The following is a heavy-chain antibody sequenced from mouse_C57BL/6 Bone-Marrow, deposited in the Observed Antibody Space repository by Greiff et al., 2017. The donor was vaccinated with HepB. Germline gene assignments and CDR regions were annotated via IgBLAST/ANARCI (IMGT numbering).Heavy chain of an antibody. D-gene: IGHD3-3*01. Sequence: EVKLVESGEGLVKPGGSLKLSCAASGFTFSSYAMSWVRQTPEKRLEWVAYISSGGDYIYYADTVKGRFTISRDNARNTLYLQMSSLKSEETAMYYCTREGHGFAYWGQGTLVTVSA. CDR3: TREGHGFAY. CDR1: GFTFSSYA. V-gene: IGHV5-9-1*02. J-gene: IGHJ3*01. CDR2: ISSGGDYI.